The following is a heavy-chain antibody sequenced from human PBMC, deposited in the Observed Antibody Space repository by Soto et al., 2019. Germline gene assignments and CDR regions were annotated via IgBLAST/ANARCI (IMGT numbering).Heavy chain of an antibody. V-gene: IGHV2-5*02. D-gene: IGHD6-19*01. CDR2: IYWDGAK. CDR3: VYMPPQQWMSFNV. J-gene: IGHJ3*01. CDR1: GFSLSTTSVG. Sequence: QIILKESGPTLVKPTQTLTLTCSFSGFSLSTTSVGVGWIRQPPGKALQWLALIYWDGAKRYSPSQKWRLTITKDTAKNLVVLTMTNMDPVDTGPYYCVYMPPQQWMSFNVWDPGTVVIVAA.